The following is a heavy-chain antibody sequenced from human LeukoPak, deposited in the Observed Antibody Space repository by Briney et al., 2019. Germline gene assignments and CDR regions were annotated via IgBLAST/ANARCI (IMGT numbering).Heavy chain of an antibody. V-gene: IGHV1-18*01. J-gene: IGHJ4*02. D-gene: IGHD2-15*01. CDR3: ARDCIGCHGFDY. CDR1: GYTFTNYG. CDR2: VSAYADDT. Sequence: ASVKVSCKASGYTFTNYGISWVRQAPGQGLEWMGWVSAYADDTNYVQKFQGRITMTTDTSTSTAYVELRSLRSDDTAVYYCARDCIGCHGFDYGGQGTLVTVSS.